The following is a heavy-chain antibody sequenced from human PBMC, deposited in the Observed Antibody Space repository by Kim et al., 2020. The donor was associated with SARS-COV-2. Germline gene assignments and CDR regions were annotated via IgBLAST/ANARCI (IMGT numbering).Heavy chain of an antibody. Sequence: SETLSLTCAVSGGSISSSNWWSWVRQPPGKGLEWIGEIYHSGSTNYNPSLKSRVTISVDKSKNQFSLKLSSVTAADTAVYYCARVADLRYFDWEAPPTYAFDIWGQGTMVTVSS. CDR3: ARVADLRYFDWEAPPTYAFDI. J-gene: IGHJ3*02. CDR1: GGSISSSNW. CDR2: IYHSGST. V-gene: IGHV4-4*02. D-gene: IGHD3-9*01.